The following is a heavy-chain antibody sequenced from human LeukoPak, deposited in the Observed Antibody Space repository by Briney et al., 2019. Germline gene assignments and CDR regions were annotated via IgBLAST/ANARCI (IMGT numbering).Heavy chain of an antibody. D-gene: IGHD6-6*01. CDR3: MRIGYSSSSGDY. Sequence: GGSLRLSCAVSGFIFSHYWMSWVRLAPGKGLEWVANIKEDGSVKYYVDSVKGRFTISRDNGKNSLYLQINSLSPEDTAIYYCMRIGYSSSSGDYWGQGTLVTVSS. CDR1: GFIFSHYW. CDR2: IKEDGSVK. J-gene: IGHJ4*02. V-gene: IGHV3-7*01.